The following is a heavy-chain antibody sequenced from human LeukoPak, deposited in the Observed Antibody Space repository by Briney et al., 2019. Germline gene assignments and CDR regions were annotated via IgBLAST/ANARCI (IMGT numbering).Heavy chain of an antibody. CDR1: GFTFSSYS. Sequence: GGSLRLSCAASGFTFSSYSMNWVRQAPGKGLEWVSSISSSSSYIYYADSVKGRFTISRDNSKNTLYLQMNSLRAEDTAVYYCARDNSVADYFDYWGQGTLVTVSS. CDR2: ISSSSSYI. D-gene: IGHD6-19*01. J-gene: IGHJ4*02. CDR3: ARDNSVADYFDY. V-gene: IGHV3-21*01.